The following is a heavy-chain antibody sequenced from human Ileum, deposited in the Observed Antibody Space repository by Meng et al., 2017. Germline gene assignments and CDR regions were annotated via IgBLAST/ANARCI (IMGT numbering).Heavy chain of an antibody. CDR2: IHHSGST. J-gene: IGHJ4*02. V-gene: IGHV4-4*02. CDR3: AREWSGSYRHFDY. CDR1: GGSVSTSAW. Sequence: KPSVTRSLTCPVAGGSVSTSAWWSSVRPPPAKVLEWIGEIHHSGSTNYNPSLKSRVTISVDKSKNQFSLKLNSVTAADTAVYYCAREWSGSYRHFDYWGQGTLVTVSS. D-gene: IGHD1-26*01.